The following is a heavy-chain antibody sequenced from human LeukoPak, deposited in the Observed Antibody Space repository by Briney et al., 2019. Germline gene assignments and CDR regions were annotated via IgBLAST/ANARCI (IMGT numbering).Heavy chain of an antibody. Sequence: GGSLRLSCAASGFTLSISAMNWVRQAPGKGLEWVSAISGSGGSTYYADSVKGRFTISRDNSKNTLYLQMNSLRAEDTAVYYCAKELPRQHFDYWGQGTLVTVSS. CDR1: GFTLSISA. J-gene: IGHJ4*02. CDR2: ISGSGGST. CDR3: AKELPRQHFDY. V-gene: IGHV3-23*01. D-gene: IGHD1-26*01.